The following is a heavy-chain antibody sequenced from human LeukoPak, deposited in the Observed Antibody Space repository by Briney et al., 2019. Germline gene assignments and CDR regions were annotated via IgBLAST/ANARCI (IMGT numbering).Heavy chain of an antibody. CDR1: GGSISSYY. J-gene: IGHJ4*02. D-gene: IGHD2-2*01. V-gene: IGHV4-4*07. CDR3: AINAQYSWVPAY. CDR2: IYTSGST. Sequence: SETLSLTCTVSGGSISSYYWSWIRQPAGKGLEWIGRIYTSGSTNYNPSLKSRVTMSVDTSKNQFSLKLSSVTAADTAVYYCAINAQYSWVPAYWGQGTLVTVSS.